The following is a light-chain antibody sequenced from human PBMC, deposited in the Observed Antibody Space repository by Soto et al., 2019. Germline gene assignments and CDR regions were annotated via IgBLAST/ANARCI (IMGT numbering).Light chain of an antibody. CDR2: EVR. CDR1: SSDIGGYDY. V-gene: IGLV2-14*01. CDR3: CSYTRTSNHYF. Sequence: QSALTQPASVSGSPGQSITISCTGTSSDIGGYDYVSWYQQRPGKAPKLMIYEVRYRPSGVSNRFSGSKSGNTASLPISGLQAEDEAVYYCCSYTRTSNHYFFGSGTRSPS. J-gene: IGLJ1*01.